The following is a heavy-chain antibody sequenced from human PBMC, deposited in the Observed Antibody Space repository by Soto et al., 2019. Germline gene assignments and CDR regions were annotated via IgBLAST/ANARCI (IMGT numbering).Heavy chain of an antibody. CDR1: GFTFSSYS. V-gene: IGHV3-21*01. CDR2: ISSSSSYI. Sequence: GGSLRLSCAASGFTFSSYSMNWVRQAPGKGLEWVSSISSSSSYIYYADSVKGRSTISRDNAKNSLYLQMNSLRAEDTAVYYCARDLALGYYGSGSYRHWGQGTLVTVSS. D-gene: IGHD3-10*01. J-gene: IGHJ4*02. CDR3: ARDLALGYYGSGSYRH.